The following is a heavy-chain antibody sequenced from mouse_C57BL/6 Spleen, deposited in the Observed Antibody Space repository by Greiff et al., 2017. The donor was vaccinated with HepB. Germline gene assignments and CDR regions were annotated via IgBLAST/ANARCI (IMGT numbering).Heavy chain of an antibody. Sequence: VQLQQSGAELVKPGASVKISCKASGYAFSSYWMNWVKQRPGKGLEWMGQIYPGDGDTNYNGKFKGKATLTADKSSSTSYMQLSSLTSEDSAVYFCARWAYYSNLYYFDYWGQGTTLTVSS. CDR2: IYPGDGDT. CDR1: GYAFSSYW. V-gene: IGHV1-80*01. D-gene: IGHD2-5*01. J-gene: IGHJ2*01. CDR3: ARWAYYSNLYYFDY.